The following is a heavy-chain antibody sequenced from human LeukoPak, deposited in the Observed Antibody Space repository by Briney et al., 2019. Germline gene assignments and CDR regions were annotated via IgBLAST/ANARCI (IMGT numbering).Heavy chain of an antibody. CDR1: GFTFSDYY. V-gene: IGHV3-11*04. CDR3: ASRWAPRDWEPDAFDI. Sequence: PGGSLRLSCAASGFTFSDYYMSWIRQAPGKGLEWVSYISSSGNTIYYADSVKGRFTISRDNAKNSLYLQMNSLRAEDTVVYYCASRWAPRDWEPDAFDIWGQGTMVTVSS. J-gene: IGHJ3*02. CDR2: ISSSGNTI. D-gene: IGHD1-14*01.